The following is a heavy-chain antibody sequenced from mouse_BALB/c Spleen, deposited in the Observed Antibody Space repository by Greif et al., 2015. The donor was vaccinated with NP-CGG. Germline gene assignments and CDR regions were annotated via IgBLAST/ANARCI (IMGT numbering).Heavy chain of an antibody. CDR2: IDPANGNT. J-gene: IGHJ1*01. Sequence: EVQLQQSGAELVKPGASVKLSCTASGFNIKDTYMHWVKQRPEQGLEWIGRIDPANGNTKYDPKFQGKATITADTSSNTAYLQLSSLTSEDTAVYYCARYGNYVYFDVWGAGTTVTVAS. CDR1: GFNIKDTY. CDR3: ARYGNYVYFDV. D-gene: IGHD2-10*02. V-gene: IGHV14-3*02.